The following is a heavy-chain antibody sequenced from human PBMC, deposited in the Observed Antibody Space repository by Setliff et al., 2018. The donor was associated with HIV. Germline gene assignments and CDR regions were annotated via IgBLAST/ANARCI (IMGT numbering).Heavy chain of an antibody. CDR3: ARGYYDSSGYYPTFDY. CDR2: IIPIFGTA. V-gene: IGHV1-69*05. D-gene: IGHD3-22*01. CDR1: GGTFSTYA. J-gene: IGHJ4*02. Sequence: ASVKVSCKASGGTFSTYAISWVRQAPGQGLEWMGGIIPIFGTANYAQKFQGRVTITTDESTSTGYMELSSLRSEDTAVYYCARGYYDSSGYYPTFDYWGQGTLVTVSS.